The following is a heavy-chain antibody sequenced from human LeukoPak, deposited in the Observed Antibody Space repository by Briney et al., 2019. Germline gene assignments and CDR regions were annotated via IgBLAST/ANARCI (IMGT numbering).Heavy chain of an antibody. CDR2: ICYSGST. CDR1: SDSIYSSNYY. CDR3: ARAAYCGGDCYLFDY. V-gene: IGHV4-39*01. J-gene: IGHJ4*02. Sequence: SETLSLTCTVSSDSIYSSNYYWGWIRQPPGKGLEWIGSICYSGSTYYNSSLKSRVTISVDTSKNQFSLKLSSLTAADTAVYYCARAAYCGGDCYLFDYWGQGTLVTVFS. D-gene: IGHD2-21*02.